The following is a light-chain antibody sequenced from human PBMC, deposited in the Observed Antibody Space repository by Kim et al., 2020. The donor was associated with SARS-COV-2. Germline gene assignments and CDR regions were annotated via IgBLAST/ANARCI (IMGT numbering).Light chain of an antibody. J-gene: IGLJ2*01. CDR2: GNS. CDR1: SVNIGAGYD. CDR3: QSYDNRLSVV. Sequence: QSVLTQPPSVSGAPGQRVTIACTGSSVNIGAGYDLYWYQQFPGTAPKLLIYGNSYRPSGVPDRFSASKSGTSASLAITGLQAEDEATYYCQSYDNRLSVVFGGGTQLTVL. V-gene: IGLV1-40*01.